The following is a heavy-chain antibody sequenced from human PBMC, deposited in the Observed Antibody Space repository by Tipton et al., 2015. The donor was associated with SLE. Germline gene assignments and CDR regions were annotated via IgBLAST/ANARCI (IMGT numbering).Heavy chain of an antibody. Sequence: LRLSCAVYGGSFSGYYWSWIRQPPGKGLEWIGEINHSGSTNYSPSLKSRVTISVDTSKNQFSLKLSSVTAADTAVYYCARVQGYDSSGYLGWFDPWGQGTLVTVSS. CDR2: INHSGST. CDR3: ARVQGYDSSGYLGWFDP. D-gene: IGHD3-22*01. V-gene: IGHV4-34*01. CDR1: GGSFSGYY. J-gene: IGHJ5*02.